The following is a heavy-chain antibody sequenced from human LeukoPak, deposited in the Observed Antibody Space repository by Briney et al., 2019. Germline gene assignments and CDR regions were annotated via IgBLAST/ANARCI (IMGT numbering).Heavy chain of an antibody. CDR3: ARSSWTYSHPFDY. D-gene: IGHD1-26*01. Sequence: SEPLSLTCSVWGDFLSSYYWRWLRRPPGGGGEWIGHIYYSGSTNYIPYPKSRVTRSVDTSKNQLSLKLTSVTAADTAVYYGARSSWTYSHPFDYWGQGTLVTVSS. J-gene: IGHJ4*02. CDR2: IYYSGST. V-gene: IGHV4-59*13. CDR1: GDFLSSYY.